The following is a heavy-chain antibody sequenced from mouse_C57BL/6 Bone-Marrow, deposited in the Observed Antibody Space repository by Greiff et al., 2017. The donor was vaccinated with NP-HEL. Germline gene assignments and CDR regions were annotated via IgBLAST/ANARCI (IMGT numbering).Heavy chain of an antibody. D-gene: IGHD1-1*01. CDR1: GYTFTSYW. CDR2: INPSSGYT. CDR3: AEDSYGSWYFDV. V-gene: IGHV1-7*01. Sequence: VQLVESGAELAKPGASVKLSCKASGYTFTSYWMHWVKQRPGQGLEWIGYINPSSGYTKYNQKFKDKATLTADKSSSTAYMQLSSLTYEDSAVYYCAEDSYGSWYFDVWGTGTTVTVSS. J-gene: IGHJ1*03.